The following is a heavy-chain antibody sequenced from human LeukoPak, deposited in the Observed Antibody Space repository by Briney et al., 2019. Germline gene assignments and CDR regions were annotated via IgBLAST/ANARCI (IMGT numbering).Heavy chain of an antibody. CDR2: IFHSGNT. V-gene: IGHV4-39*01. Sequence: SETLSLTCTVSGDSIFSATYYWGWIRQPPGKGLEWIGSIFHSGNTYYNPSLKSRVTISVDTSKNQLSLRLWSVTAADTAVYYCARLYEGKRPPDYWGQGTLVTVSS. CDR1: GDSIFSATYY. D-gene: IGHD2-8*01. J-gene: IGHJ4*02. CDR3: ARLYEGKRPPDY.